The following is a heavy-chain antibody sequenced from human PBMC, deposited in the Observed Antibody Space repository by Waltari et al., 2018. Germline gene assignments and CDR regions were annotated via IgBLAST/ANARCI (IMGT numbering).Heavy chain of an antibody. V-gene: IGHV1-69-2*01. J-gene: IGHJ3*01. Sequence: EVQMLQSGTELKTPGSTVTLSCQVSGYRFTDYYIHWVQQAPGKGPQWMGLVDPEDGETIYAERFQGRVTITADTSTETAFMELSSLTSDDTAVYYCVTALGDRSSASRPFDVWGLGTLITVSS. CDR1: GYRFTDYY. CDR2: VDPEDGET. D-gene: IGHD3-10*01. CDR3: VTALGDRSSASRPFDV.